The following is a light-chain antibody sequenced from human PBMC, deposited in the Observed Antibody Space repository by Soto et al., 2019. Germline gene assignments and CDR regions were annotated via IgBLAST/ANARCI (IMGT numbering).Light chain of an antibody. J-gene: IGKJ1*01. CDR1: QSVSSTY. Sequence: EIVLTQSPGTLSLSPGERATLSCRASQSVSSTYLAWYQQKPGQAPRLLIYGASSRATGIPDRFSGSGSGTDFALTSSTLEPYDFGVYYCQQDGSSPWTFGQGAEVEIE. CDR2: GAS. CDR3: QQDGSSPWT. V-gene: IGKV3-20*01.